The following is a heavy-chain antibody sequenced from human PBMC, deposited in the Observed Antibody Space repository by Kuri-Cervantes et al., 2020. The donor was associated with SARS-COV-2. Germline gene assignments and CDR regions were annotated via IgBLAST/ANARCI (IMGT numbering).Heavy chain of an antibody. D-gene: IGHD1-20*01. V-gene: IGHV4-34*01. CDR3: ARGPLLNWNDRSGEGYYYYGMDV. CDR2: INHSGST. Sequence: SETLSLTCTVSGGSISSYYWSWIRQPPGKGLEWIGEINHSGSTNYNPSLKSRVTISVDTSKNQFSLKLSSVTAADTAVYYCARGPLLNWNDRSGEGYYYYGMDVWGQGTTVTVSS. J-gene: IGHJ6*02. CDR1: GGSISSYY.